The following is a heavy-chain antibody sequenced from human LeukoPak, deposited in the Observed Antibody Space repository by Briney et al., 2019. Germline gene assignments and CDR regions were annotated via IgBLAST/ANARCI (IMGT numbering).Heavy chain of an antibody. CDR3: AKDKSAMVRGVGDAFDI. Sequence: GGSLRLSCAASGFTFDDYAMYWVRQAPGKGLEWVSGISWNSGSTGYADSVKGRFTISRDNAKNSLYLQLNSLRAEDTALYYCAKDKSAMVRGVGDAFDIWGQGTMVTVSS. D-gene: IGHD3-10*01. V-gene: IGHV3-9*01. CDR2: ISWNSGST. CDR1: GFTFDDYA. J-gene: IGHJ3*02.